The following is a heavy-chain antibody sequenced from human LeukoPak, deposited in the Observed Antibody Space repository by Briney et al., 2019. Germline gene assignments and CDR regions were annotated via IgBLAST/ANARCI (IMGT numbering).Heavy chain of an antibody. CDR3: ARWAYGMDV. Sequence: PGGSLRLSCGASGFTFSSYSMNWVRQAPGKGLEWVSYISSSSSTIYYADSVKGRFAVSRDNAKNSLYPQMISLRDEDTAVYYCARWAYGMDVWGQGTTVTVSS. V-gene: IGHV3-48*02. J-gene: IGHJ6*02. CDR1: GFTFSSYS. CDR2: ISSSSSTI.